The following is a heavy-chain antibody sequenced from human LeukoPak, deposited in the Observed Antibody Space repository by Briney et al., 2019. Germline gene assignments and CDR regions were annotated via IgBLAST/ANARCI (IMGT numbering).Heavy chain of an antibody. CDR2: IIPIFGTA. D-gene: IGHD3-9*01. J-gene: IGHJ4*02. V-gene: IGHV1-69*13. CDR3: ARAPTRLRYFDWLLQN. CDR1: GGTFSSYA. Sequence: SVKVSCKASGGTFSSYAISWVRQAPGQGLEWMGGIIPIFGTANYAQKFQGRVTITADESTSTAYMELSSLRAEDTAVYYCARAPTRLRYFDWLLQNWGQGTLVTVSS.